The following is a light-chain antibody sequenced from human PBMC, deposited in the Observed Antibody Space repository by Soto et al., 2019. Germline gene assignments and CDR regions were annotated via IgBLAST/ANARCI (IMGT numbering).Light chain of an antibody. J-gene: IGKJ1*01. CDR1: QSVGSN. CDR3: LQVNTWPRT. CDR2: IAS. V-gene: IGKV3-15*01. Sequence: EIVMTQSPATLSVSPWETATLSCRASQSVGSNLAWYQRKPGQAPRLLISIASTRATGISARVSGSGSGTDFTLTITNLQSEDSAVYFCLQVNTWPRTFGQGTKVDIK.